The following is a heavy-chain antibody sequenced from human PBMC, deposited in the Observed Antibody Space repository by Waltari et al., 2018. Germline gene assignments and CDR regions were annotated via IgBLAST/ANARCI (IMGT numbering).Heavy chain of an antibody. J-gene: IGHJ4*02. V-gene: IGHV3-30*02. Sequence: QVQMVESGGGVVQPGWSLRLPCAASGSTFSRYGMHWVRQEPGKGLEWVAVIRDDGSNKYDADSVKGRFTIARDNSKNTLYLQMNSLRAEDTAVYYCANTDTGQGYWGQGTLVTVSS. CDR2: IRDDGSNK. CDR1: GSTFSRYG. CDR3: ANTDTGQGY. D-gene: IGHD1-1*01.